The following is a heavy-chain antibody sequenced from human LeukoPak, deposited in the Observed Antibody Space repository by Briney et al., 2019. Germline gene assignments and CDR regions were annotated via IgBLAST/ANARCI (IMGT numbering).Heavy chain of an antibody. J-gene: IGHJ4*02. V-gene: IGHV3-23*01. CDR3: AKDHPSCGGRDCLLFDN. CDR2: ITRSGAAK. Sequence: GGSLRLSCAASGFTFSTFAMSWGRQAPGKGLEWVSTITRSGAAKYYADSVKGRFTISRDNSKNTLYLQMDSLSAKDTALYYCAKDHPSCGGRDCLLFDNWGQGTLVTVSS. CDR1: GFTFSTFA. D-gene: IGHD2-21*01.